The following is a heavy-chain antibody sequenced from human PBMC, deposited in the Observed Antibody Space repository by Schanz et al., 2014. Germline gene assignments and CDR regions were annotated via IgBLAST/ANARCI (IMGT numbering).Heavy chain of an antibody. CDR2: INPNSGDT. CDR1: GYTTFTDYY. CDR3: ASSGAGYSSSWDFDY. D-gene: IGHD6-13*01. J-gene: IGHJ4*02. V-gene: IGHV1-2*04. Sequence: QVQLVQSGAEVKEPGASVKVSCKASGYTTFTDYYIHWVRQAPGQGLEWMGWINPNSGDTNYAQKFQGWVTMTRDTSISTAYMEVSRLKSDDTAVYYCASSGAGYSSSWDFDYWGQGTLVTVAS.